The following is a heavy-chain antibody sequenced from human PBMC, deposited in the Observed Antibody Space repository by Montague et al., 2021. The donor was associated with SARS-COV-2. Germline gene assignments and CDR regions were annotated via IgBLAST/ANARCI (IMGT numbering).Heavy chain of an antibody. CDR2: INHSGSS. CDR3: ARAQVTIFGVLIMLPAAGAVDV. CDR1: GGSFTGYY. Sequence: SETLSLTCAVYGGSFTGYYWTWIRQPPGKGLEWIGEINHSGSSNSNPSLESRVTMSVDTSKNQFSLRLNSVSAADTAVYYRARAQVTIFGVLIMLPAAGAVDVWGQGTTVTVSS. D-gene: IGHD3-3*01. J-gene: IGHJ3*01. V-gene: IGHV4-34*01.